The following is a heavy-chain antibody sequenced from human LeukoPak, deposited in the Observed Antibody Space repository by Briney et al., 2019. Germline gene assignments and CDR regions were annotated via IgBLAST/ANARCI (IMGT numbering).Heavy chain of an antibody. D-gene: IGHD3-22*01. CDR2: IRGSGDRP. CDR3: AKGHSSGYYFDAFDI. V-gene: IGHV3-23*01. CDR1: GFTFSTYA. Sequence: GGSLRLSCAASGFTFSTYAMSWVRQAPGKGLEWVSGIRGSGDRPYYADSVKGRFTISRDNSKNTLYLQMNSLRAEDTAVYYCAKGHSSGYYFDAFDIWGQGTMVTVSS. J-gene: IGHJ3*02.